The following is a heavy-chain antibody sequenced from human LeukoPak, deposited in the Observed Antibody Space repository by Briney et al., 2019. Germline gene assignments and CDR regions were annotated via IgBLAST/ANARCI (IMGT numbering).Heavy chain of an antibody. J-gene: IGHJ2*01. D-gene: IGHD3-10*01. Sequence: GRSLRLSCAASGFNFGNYAMNWVRQAPGKGLEWVATISHDGSSQYYADSVKGRFTISRDNLRNTHYLQMNSLRPEDTAVYFCAAGGSGPIWYFDLWGRGTLLTVSS. CDR3: AAGGSGPIWYFDL. V-gene: IGHV3-30*04. CDR1: GFNFGNYA. CDR2: ISHDGSSQ.